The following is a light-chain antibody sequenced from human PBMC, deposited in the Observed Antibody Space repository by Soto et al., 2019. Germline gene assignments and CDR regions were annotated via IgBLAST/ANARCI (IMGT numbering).Light chain of an antibody. CDR1: SSNIGSNT. J-gene: IGLJ2*01. V-gene: IGLV1-44*01. CDR2: SNN. Sequence: QSVLTQPPSASGTPGQRVTFSCSGSSSNIGSNTVNWYQQLPGTAPKLLIYSNNQRPSGVPDRFSGSKSDTSASLAISGLQSEDEADYYCAAWDDSLNGPVFGGGTKLTVL. CDR3: AAWDDSLNGPV.